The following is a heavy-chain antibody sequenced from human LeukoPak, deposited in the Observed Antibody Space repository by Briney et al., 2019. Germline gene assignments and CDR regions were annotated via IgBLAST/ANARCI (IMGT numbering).Heavy chain of an antibody. J-gene: IGHJ6*02. CDR2: IYYSGST. D-gene: IGHD7-27*01. CDR3: ARDGDDGMDV. Sequence: SQTLSLTCTVSGDSVSSGDYYWSWIRQPPGKGLEWIGYIYYSGSTYYNPSLKSRVTISVDTSKNQFSLKLSSVTAADTAVYYCARDGDDGMDVWGQGTTVTVSS. CDR1: GDSVSSGDYY. V-gene: IGHV4-30-4*01.